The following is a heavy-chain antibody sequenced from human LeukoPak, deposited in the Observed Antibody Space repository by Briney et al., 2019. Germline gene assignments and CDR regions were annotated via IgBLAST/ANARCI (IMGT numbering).Heavy chain of an antibody. CDR1: GGSFSGYY. CDR2: INHSGST. V-gene: IGHV4-34*01. D-gene: IGHD3-9*01. CDR3: ARGHYDILTGYFLYFDY. J-gene: IGHJ4*02. Sequence: SSETLSLTCAVYGGSFSGYYWSWIRQPPGKGLEWIGEINHSGSTNYNPSLKSRVTISVDTSKNQFSLKLSSVTAADTAVYYCARGHYDILTGYFLYFDYWGQGTLVTVSS.